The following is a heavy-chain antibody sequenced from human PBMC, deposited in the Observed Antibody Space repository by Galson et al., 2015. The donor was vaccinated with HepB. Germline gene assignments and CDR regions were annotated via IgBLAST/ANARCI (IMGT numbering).Heavy chain of an antibody. V-gene: IGHV3-15*01. D-gene: IGHD3-22*01. CDR3: ISTSSSYFYIYYYYGMEV. CDR1: GFIFSDAW. CDR2: IKSTTDGGTT. J-gene: IGHJ6*02. Sequence: SLRLSCAASGFIFSDAWMGWVRQAPGKGLEWVGRIKSTTDGGTTAYAAPVKGRFTISRDDSKNTVYLQMNRLKTEDTAVYYCISTSSSYFYIYYYYGMEVWGQGTTVTVSS.